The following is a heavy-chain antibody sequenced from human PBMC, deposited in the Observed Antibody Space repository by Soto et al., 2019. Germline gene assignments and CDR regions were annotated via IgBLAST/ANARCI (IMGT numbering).Heavy chain of an antibody. D-gene: IGHD3-3*01. CDR2: INAGNGST. CDR1: GYTFTSYA. Sequence: ASVKVSCKASGYTFTSYAMHWVRQAPGQRLEWMGWINAGNGSTKYSQKFQGRVTITRDTSASTAYMELSSLRSEDTAVYYCARLSFWRGFDDCGQGTLVTVSP. CDR3: ARLSFWRGFDD. J-gene: IGHJ4*02. V-gene: IGHV1-3*01.